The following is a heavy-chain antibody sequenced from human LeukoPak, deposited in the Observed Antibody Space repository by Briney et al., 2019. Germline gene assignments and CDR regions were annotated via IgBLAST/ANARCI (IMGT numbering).Heavy chain of an antibody. CDR1: AFTSYNFS. D-gene: IGHD4-23*01. CDR2: VSGSGGRT. J-gene: IGHJ6*03. Sequence: GGSLRLSSSGSAFTSYNFSRARHRQAPGRGLEGISGVSGSGGRTYYAESVKGRFTISRDDLKNTLYLQNNSLRVEDAAVHPGIRGHGGSSHYQRDVWGKGTTVTVSS. V-gene: IGHV3-23*01. CDR3: IRGHGGSSHYQRDV.